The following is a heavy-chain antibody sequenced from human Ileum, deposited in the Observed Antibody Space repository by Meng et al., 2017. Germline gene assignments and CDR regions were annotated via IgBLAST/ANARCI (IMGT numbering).Heavy chain of an antibody. D-gene: IGHD4-17*01. CDR1: VGSFTGSY. CDR2: INHSGST. J-gene: IGHJ1*01. Sequence: QVQLQQWGAGLLKPSETQSLTCAVYVGSFTGSYLSWIRQPPGKGLEWIGEINHSGSTNYNPSLKSRVTISVDTSKNQFSLKLSSVTAADTAVYYCARGRYGDSRRGGYFQHWGQGTLVTVSS. V-gene: IGHV4-34*01. CDR3: ARGRYGDSRRGGYFQH.